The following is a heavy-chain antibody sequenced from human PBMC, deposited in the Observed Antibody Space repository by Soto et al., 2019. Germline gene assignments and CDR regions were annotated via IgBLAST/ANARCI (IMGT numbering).Heavy chain of an antibody. CDR2: ISPICGTA. V-gene: IGHV1-69*01. Sequence: QVQLVQSGAEVKKPGASVKVSCKASGGTFSSYAISWVRQAPGQGLEWMGGISPICGTANYDKKFQGRVTITADESTSTAYMELSSLRSEDTAVYYCATAGDDYDSSGYWYWGQGTLVTVSS. D-gene: IGHD3-22*01. CDR1: GGTFSSYA. J-gene: IGHJ4*02. CDR3: ATAGDDYDSSGYWY.